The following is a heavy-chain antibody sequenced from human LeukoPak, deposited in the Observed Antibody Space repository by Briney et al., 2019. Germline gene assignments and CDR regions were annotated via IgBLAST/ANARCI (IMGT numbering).Heavy chain of an antibody. CDR1: GGTFSSYA. V-gene: IGHV1-69*04. J-gene: IGHJ5*02. CDR2: IIPILGIA. CDR3: ARLYSGDNWFDP. Sequence: ASVKVSCKASGGTFSSYAISWVRQAPGQGLEWMGRIIPILGIANYAQKFQGRVTITADKSTSTAYMELSSLRSEDTAVYYCARLYSGDNWFDPWGQGTLVTVSS. D-gene: IGHD1-26*01.